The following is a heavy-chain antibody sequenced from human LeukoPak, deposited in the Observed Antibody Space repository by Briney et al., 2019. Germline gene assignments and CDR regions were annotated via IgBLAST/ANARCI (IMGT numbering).Heavy chain of an antibody. CDR1: GFTLSDHY. V-gene: IGHV3-72*01. CDR2: TRNKANSYTT. D-gene: IGHD1-26*01. J-gene: IGHJ4*02. Sequence: GESLKISCAASGFTLSDHYMDWVRRAPGKGLEWVGRTRNKANSYTTQYAASVKGRFTISRDDSKNSLYLQMNSLKTEDAAVYYCAREVVGATEFDSWGQGTLVTVSS. CDR3: AREVVGATEFDS.